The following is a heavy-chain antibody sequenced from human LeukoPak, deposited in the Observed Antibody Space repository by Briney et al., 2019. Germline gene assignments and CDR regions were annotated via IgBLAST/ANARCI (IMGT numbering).Heavy chain of an antibody. V-gene: IGHV4-38-2*02. J-gene: IGHJ2*01. CDR3: ASDYGGKGRYFDL. CDR2: IYHRGST. D-gene: IGHD4-23*01. Sequence: PSETLSLTCTVSGYSISSGYYWGWIRPPPGKGLEWIGIIYHRGSTYSHPSLKSRVTISVDTSKNQFSLKLSSVTAADTAVYYCASDYGGKGRYFDLWGRGTLVTVSS. CDR1: GYSISSGYY.